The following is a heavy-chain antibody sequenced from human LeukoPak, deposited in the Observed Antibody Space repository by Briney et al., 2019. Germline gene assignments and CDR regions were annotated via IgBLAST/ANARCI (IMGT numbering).Heavy chain of an antibody. CDR1: GFTFDDYA. CDR2: ISWNSGSI. J-gene: IGHJ6*02. CDR3: AKDIGTPAAYYYGSGSSPVYYYYYGMDV. D-gene: IGHD3-10*01. Sequence: GGSLRLSCAASGFTFDDYAMHWVRHAPRKGLEWVSGISWNSGSIGYADSVKGRFTISRDNAKNSLYLQMNSLRAEDTALYYCAKDIGTPAAYYYGSGSSPVYYYYYGMDVWGQGTTVTVSS. V-gene: IGHV3-9*01.